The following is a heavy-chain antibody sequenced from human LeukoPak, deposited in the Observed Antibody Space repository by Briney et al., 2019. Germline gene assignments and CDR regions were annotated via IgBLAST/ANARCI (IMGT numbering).Heavy chain of an antibody. CDR2: IDYSGDT. D-gene: IGHD3-9*01. J-gene: IGHJ5*02. CDR3: ARDPAGIRYFDP. CDR1: GGSISGYY. Sequence: SETLSLTCTVSGGSISGYYWSWIRQPPGKALEWIAYIDYSGDTNSNPSLKSRVTISVDTSKNQFSLRLNSVTAADTAFYYFARDPAGIRYFDPWGQGTLVTVSS. V-gene: IGHV4-59*12.